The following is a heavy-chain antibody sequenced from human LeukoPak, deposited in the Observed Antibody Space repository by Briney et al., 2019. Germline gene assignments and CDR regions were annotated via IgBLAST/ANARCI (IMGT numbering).Heavy chain of an antibody. J-gene: IGHJ4*02. CDR2: INHSGST. D-gene: IGHD3-10*01. V-gene: IGHV4-34*01. Sequence: SETLSLTCAVYGGSFSGYYWSWIRQPPGKGLEWIGEINHSGSTNYNPSLKSRVTISVDTSKNQFSLKLSSVTAADTAVYYCARGLSGSGSYYNPGYWGQGTLVTVSS. CDR1: GGSFSGYY. CDR3: ARGLSGSGSYYNPGY.